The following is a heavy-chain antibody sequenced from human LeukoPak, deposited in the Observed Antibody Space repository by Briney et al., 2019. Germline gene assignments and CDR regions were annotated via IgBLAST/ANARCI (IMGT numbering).Heavy chain of an antibody. CDR1: GGSISSYY. D-gene: IGHD3-3*01. CDR2: IYYSGST. CDR3: ARSITIFGVVDY. Sequence: PSETLSLTCTVSGGSISSYYWGWIRQPPGKGLEWIGYIYYSGSTNYNPSLKSRVTISVDTSKNQFSLKLSSVTAADTAVYYCARSITIFGVVDYWGQGTLVTVSS. J-gene: IGHJ4*02. V-gene: IGHV4-59*01.